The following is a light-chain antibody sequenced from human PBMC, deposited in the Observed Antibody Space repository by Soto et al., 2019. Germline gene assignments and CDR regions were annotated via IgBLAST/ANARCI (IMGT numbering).Light chain of an antibody. CDR2: GAS. V-gene: IGKV3-20*01. CDR3: QQYGSFPGT. Sequence: EIVLTQSPGTLSLPPGERATPSSRASRSVTASSLAWYQQNPGQPPRLLIYGASSRAPGIPDRFSGSGSGTDFTLTISRLEPEDFAVYYCQQYGSFPGTFGQGTRLEIK. J-gene: IGKJ5*01. CDR1: RSVTASS.